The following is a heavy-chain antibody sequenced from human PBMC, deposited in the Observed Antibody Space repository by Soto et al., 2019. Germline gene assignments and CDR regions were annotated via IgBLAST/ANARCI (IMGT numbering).Heavy chain of an antibody. J-gene: IGHJ5*02. CDR2: ISLYSDGT. V-gene: IGHV1-18*04. D-gene: IGHD2-2*01. CDR1: GYTFSNYG. CDR3: ARVVPGAEAWFGP. Sequence: ASVQVSCKTSGYTFSNYGITWVRHAPGQPLEWLGWISLYSDGTNYAQKFQGRVSMTTDTSTTTAYMELRSLRSDDTAVYYCARVVPGAEAWFGPWGQGTLVTVSS.